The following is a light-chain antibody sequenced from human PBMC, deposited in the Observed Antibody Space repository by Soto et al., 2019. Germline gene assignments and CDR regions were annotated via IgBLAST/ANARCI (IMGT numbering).Light chain of an antibody. CDR2: DAS. J-gene: IGKJ5*01. V-gene: IGKV3D-15*01. Sequence: EIVMTQSPGTLSVSPGERAALSCRASQSVSSNFAWYQQKPGQAPRLLIYDASTRATGIPARFSGSGSGTEFTLTINSLQSEDFGVYYCQQYNNWPLTFGQVTRLEIK. CDR3: QQYNNWPLT. CDR1: QSVSSN.